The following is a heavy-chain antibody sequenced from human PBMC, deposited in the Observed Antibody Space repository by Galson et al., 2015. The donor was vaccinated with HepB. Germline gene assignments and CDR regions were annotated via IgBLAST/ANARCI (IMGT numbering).Heavy chain of an antibody. CDR2: IYYSGST. CDR3: ARAYSSSWSFDY. D-gene: IGHD6-13*01. J-gene: IGHJ4*02. CDR1: GGSISSGGYY. V-gene: IGHV4-31*03. Sequence: LSLTCTVSGGSISSGGYYWSWIRQHPGKGLEWIGYIYYSGSTYYNPSLKSRVTISVDTSKNQFSLKLSAVTAADTAVYYCARAYSSSWSFDYWGQGTLVTVSS.